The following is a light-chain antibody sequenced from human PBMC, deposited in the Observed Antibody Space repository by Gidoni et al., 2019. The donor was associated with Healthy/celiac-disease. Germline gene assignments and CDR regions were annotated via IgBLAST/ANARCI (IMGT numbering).Light chain of an antibody. J-gene: IGKJ2*01. V-gene: IGKV1-33*01. CDR1: QDINIY. CDR3: QQYHNLPPYX. Sequence: DIQMTQSPSSLSASVGDRVTISCQASQDINIYLNWYQQKPGKAPKLLIYDASNLETGVPSRFSGSGSGTDFTLTISSLQPEDFATYYCQQYHNLPPYXFXQGTRLDIK. CDR2: DAS.